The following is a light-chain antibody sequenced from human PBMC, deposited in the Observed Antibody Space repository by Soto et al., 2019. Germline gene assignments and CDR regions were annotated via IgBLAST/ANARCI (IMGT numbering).Light chain of an antibody. CDR3: QQYNNWPPIT. J-gene: IGKJ5*01. V-gene: IGKV3-15*01. CDR2: YAS. Sequence: EIMMTQSPATLSVSPGERATLSCRASQSVRNNLAWYQQKPGQAPRLLIYYASTRATGVPARFSGSVSGTEFTLIISSLQSEDSALYYCQQYNNWPPITFGQGTRLEIK. CDR1: QSVRNN.